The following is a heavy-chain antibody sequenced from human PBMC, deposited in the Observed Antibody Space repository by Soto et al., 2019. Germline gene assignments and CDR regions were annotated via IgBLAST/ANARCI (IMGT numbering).Heavy chain of an antibody. CDR2: ISSICVAT. Sequence: PGGSLRLSYAASGFTFRIHEMNWVRQAPGKGLEWVSYISSICVATYHADSLKARFTISRNNAKNSLYLQMNSLRAEDRAVYYWAGEGRVGGIDYWGQGTSVTVSS. CDR3: AGEGRVGGIDY. V-gene: IGHV3-48*03. J-gene: IGHJ4*02. D-gene: IGHD6-19*01. CDR1: GFTFRIHE.